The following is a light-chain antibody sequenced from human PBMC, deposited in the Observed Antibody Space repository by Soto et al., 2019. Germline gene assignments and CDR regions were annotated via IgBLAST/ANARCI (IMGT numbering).Light chain of an antibody. J-gene: IGKJ1*01. CDR1: QTILTY. V-gene: IGKV1-5*03. CDR3: QHYNSYSEA. Sequence: DIQMTQSPSSLSASVGDSVTITCRASQTILTYLNWYQQKPGQAPKLLIYKASTLKSGVPSRFSGSGSGTEFTLTISSLQPDDFATYYCQHYNSYSEAFGQGTKVDIK. CDR2: KAS.